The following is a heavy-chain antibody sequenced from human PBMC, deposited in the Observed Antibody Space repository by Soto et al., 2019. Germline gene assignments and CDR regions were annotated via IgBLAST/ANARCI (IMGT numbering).Heavy chain of an antibody. CDR3: ARESSYGLVY. V-gene: IGHV1-8*01. J-gene: IGHJ4*02. D-gene: IGHD5-18*01. Sequence: QVQLVQSGAEVKKPGASVKVSCKASGYTFTSYDINWVRQATGQGREWMGWMNPNSGNTAYAQKFQGRVNMTRNTSISTANTELSSLRSEDTAVYYCARESSYGLVYWGQGTLVTVSS. CDR2: MNPNSGNT. CDR1: GYTFTSYD.